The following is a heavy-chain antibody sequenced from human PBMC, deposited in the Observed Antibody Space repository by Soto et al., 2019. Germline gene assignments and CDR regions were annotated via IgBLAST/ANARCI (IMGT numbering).Heavy chain of an antibody. J-gene: IGHJ4*02. D-gene: IGHD3-10*01. V-gene: IGHV3-30*18. CDR1: GFTFSSYG. CDR3: AKDLGFGDAY. Sequence: QVQLVESGGGVVQPGRSLRLSCAASGFTFSSYGMHWVRQAPGKGLEWVAVISYDGSNKYYADSVKGRFTISRDNSIKPAYLPMNSLSAEVTAVYYCAKDLGFGDAYWGQGTLVTVSS. CDR2: ISYDGSNK.